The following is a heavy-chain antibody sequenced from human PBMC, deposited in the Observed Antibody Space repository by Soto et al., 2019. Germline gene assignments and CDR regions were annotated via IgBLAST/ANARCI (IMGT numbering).Heavy chain of an antibody. V-gene: IGHV4-31*03. CDR1: GGSISNGGYY. CDR2: THYSGST. Sequence: TLSLTCTVSGGSISNGGYYWNWVRQHPGKGLEWIGYTHYSGSTWYNPSLESRVTISVDTSKDQFSLKLRSVTAADTAVYYCARVRGSGSYAAYYFDSWGQGTLVTVSS. J-gene: IGHJ4*01. D-gene: IGHD3-10*01. CDR3: ARVRGSGSYAAYYFDS.